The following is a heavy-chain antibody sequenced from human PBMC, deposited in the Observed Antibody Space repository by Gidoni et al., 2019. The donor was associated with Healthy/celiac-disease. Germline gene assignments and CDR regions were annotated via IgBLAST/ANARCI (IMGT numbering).Heavy chain of an antibody. CDR2: IYYSWRT. CDR3: ARADYYGSGSYYKENWFDP. J-gene: IGHJ5*02. D-gene: IGHD3-10*01. CDR1: GGSISSYY. Sequence: QVQLQESGPGLVKPSATLSLTCTVSGGSISSYYWSWIRQPPGKGLAWIGYIYYSWRTTYNPSLKRRVTRSVDTSKNQFSLKLSSVTAADTAVDYCARADYYGSGSYYKENWFDPWGQGTLVTVSS. V-gene: IGHV4-59*01.